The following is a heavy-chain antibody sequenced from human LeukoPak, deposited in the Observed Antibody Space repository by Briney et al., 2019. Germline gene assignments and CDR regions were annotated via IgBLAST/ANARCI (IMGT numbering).Heavy chain of an antibody. J-gene: IGHJ4*02. Sequence: GASLRLSCAASGFIFSNYAMNWVRQAPGKGLKWVSFIYSGGGTKYADSVRGRFTISRDNSRNTLYLQMSSLRSEDTAVYYCAKDRRPDGVYDLDYWGQGTLVTVSS. V-gene: IGHV3-23*01. CDR2: FIYSGGGT. CDR3: AKDRRPDGVYDLDY. D-gene: IGHD5/OR15-5a*01. CDR1: GFIFSNYA.